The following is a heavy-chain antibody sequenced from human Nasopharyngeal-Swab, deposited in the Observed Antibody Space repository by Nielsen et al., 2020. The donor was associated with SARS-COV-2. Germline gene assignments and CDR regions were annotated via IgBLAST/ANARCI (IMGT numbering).Heavy chain of an antibody. D-gene: IGHD1-26*01. CDR1: GFTFDDYA. CDR3: AKGGWELLNWFDP. CDR2: ITGDGIIT. J-gene: IGHJ5*02. Sequence: GESLKISCAASGFTFDDYAMHWVRQAPGKGLEWVSLITGDGIITYYADSVKGRFTLSRDNSKNSLYLQMNSLTTEDAALYYCAKGGWELLNWFDPWGQGTLVTVSS. V-gene: IGHV3-43*02.